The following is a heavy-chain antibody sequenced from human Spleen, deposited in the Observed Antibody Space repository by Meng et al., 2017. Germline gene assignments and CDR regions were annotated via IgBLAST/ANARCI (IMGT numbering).Heavy chain of an antibody. CDR2: TSGSGGST. Sequence: GESLKISCAASGFTFSSYAMSWVRQVPGKGLEWVSTTSGSGGSTYADSVKGRFTSSRDSSKNTLYLQMNSLRAEDTAVYYCAKEANYYDSTGGGYDAFDIWGQGTMVTVSS. V-gene: IGHV3-23*01. CDR1: GFTFSSYA. CDR3: AKEANYYDSTGGGYDAFDI. J-gene: IGHJ3*02. D-gene: IGHD3-22*01.